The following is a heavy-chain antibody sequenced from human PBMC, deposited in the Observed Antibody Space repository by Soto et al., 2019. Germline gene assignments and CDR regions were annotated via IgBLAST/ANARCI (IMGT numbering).Heavy chain of an antibody. CDR2: ISAYNGNT. D-gene: IGHD1-26*01. J-gene: IGHJ4*02. CDR3: ARSGSYYEIFRFLDY. Sequence: ASVKVSCKASGYTFTSYGICWVRQAPGQGLEWMGWISAYNGNTNYAQKLQGRVTITTDTSTSTAYMELRSLRSDDTAVYYCARSGSYYEIFRFLDYWGQGTLVTVSS. V-gene: IGHV1-18*01. CDR1: GYTFTSYG.